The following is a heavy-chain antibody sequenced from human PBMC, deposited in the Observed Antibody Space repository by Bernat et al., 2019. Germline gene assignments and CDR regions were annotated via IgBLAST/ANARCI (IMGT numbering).Heavy chain of an antibody. J-gene: IGHJ4*02. Sequence: QVQLVQSGAEVKKPGSSVKVSCKASGGTFSSYAISWVRQAPGQGLEWMGGIIPIFGTANYAQKFQGRVTITADESTSTAYMELSSLRSEDTAVYYCARGEGYCSGGSCYLCPLSGYWGQGTLVTVSS. D-gene: IGHD2-15*01. CDR1: GGTFSSYA. CDR2: IIPIFGTA. CDR3: ARGEGYCSGGSCYLCPLSGY. V-gene: IGHV1-69*01.